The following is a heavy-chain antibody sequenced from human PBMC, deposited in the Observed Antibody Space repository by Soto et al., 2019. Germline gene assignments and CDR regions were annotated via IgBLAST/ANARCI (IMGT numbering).Heavy chain of an antibody. D-gene: IGHD5-12*01. J-gene: IGHJ4*02. V-gene: IGHV4-4*07. CDR2: IYSSGST. Sequence: SETLSLTCTVSGGSINTFYWSWVRQPAGKGLEWIGRIYSSGSTSFNPSLESRVAMSVDTSKNHFSLNLSSVTAADMAVYYCAREGSYSAYNFAHGIQLWSFDFWGQGALVTVSS. CDR1: GGSINTFY. CDR3: AREGSYSAYNFAHGIQLWSFDF.